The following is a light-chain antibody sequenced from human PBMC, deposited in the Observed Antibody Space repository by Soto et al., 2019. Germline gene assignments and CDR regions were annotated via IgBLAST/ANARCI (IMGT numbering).Light chain of an antibody. CDR2: RAS. CDR3: HRHETYPLA. Sequence: GDSVSITCRASRDIGTWLAWFQQKPGRAPNLLIYRASTLARGVPSRFSGSGSGTEFTLTISSLQPDDFATYYCHRHETYPLAFGGGTKVDIK. CDR1: RDIGTW. J-gene: IGKJ4*01. V-gene: IGKV1-5*03.